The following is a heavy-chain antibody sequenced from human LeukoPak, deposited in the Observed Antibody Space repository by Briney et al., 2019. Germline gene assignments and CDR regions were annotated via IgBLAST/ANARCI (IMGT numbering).Heavy chain of an antibody. J-gene: IGHJ4*02. CDR2: ISWSSGSI. Sequence: GGSLRLSCAASGFTFDDYAMHWVRQAPGKGLEWVSGISWSSGSIGYADSVKGRFTISRDNAKNSLYLQMNSLRAEDTALYYCAKARRPLLGYSGYDEWDYWGQGTLVTVSS. D-gene: IGHD5-12*01. CDR3: AKARRPLLGYSGYDEWDY. V-gene: IGHV3-9*01. CDR1: GFTFDDYA.